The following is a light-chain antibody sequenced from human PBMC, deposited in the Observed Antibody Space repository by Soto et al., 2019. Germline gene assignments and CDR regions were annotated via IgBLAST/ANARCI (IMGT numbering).Light chain of an antibody. V-gene: IGLV1-44*01. J-gene: IGLJ1*01. CDR2: SNT. CDR3: AAWDDSLNGYV. CDR1: SSNIGRNT. Sequence: QSVLTQPPSASGTPGQRVTISCSGSSSNIGRNTVNWYQQVPGTAPKLLIFSNTERPSGVPDRFSGSKSGTSASLAISGLQSEDETDYYCAAWDDSLNGYVFGTGTKLTVL.